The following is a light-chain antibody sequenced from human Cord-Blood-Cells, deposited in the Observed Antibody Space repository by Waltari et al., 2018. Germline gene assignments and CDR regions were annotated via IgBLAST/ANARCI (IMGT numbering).Light chain of an antibody. CDR3: SSYTSSSTLV. CDR1: SSDVGGYNY. J-gene: IGLJ3*02. Sequence: QSALTQPASVSGSPGQSITISCTGTSSDVGGYNYVSWYQQHPGKAPKLMIYEVSNRPSCGSNRFSGSETCDTASLAIAGLQTEDEADYYCSSYTSSSTLVFGGGTKLTVL. CDR2: EVS. V-gene: IGLV2-14*01.